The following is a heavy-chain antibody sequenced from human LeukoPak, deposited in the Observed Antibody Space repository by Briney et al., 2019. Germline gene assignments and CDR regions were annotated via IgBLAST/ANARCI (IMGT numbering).Heavy chain of an antibody. CDR3: ARGTEALDDFWSGYFNYYYGMDV. D-gene: IGHD3-3*01. J-gene: IGHJ6*02. CDR1: GFTFSSYS. V-gene: IGHV3-48*04. CDR2: ISSGSTI. Sequence: GGSLRLSCAASGFTFSSYSMNWVRQAPGKGLEWVSYISSGSTIYYADSVKGRFTISRDNAKNSLYLQMNSLRAEDTAVYYCARGTEALDDFWSGYFNYYYGMDVWGQGTTVTVSS.